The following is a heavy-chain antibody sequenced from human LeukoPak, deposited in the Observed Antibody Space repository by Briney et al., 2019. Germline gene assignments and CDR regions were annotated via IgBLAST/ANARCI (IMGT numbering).Heavy chain of an antibody. V-gene: IGHV4-4*07. J-gene: IGHJ4*02. Sequence: SETLSLTCTVSDDSITIYYWSWIRQPAGKGLEWIGRIYTSGSTNYNPSLKSRVTISVDTSKNQFSLKLSSVTAADTAVYYCARGNVDYYDATLDYWGQGTLVTVSS. CDR1: DDSITIYY. D-gene: IGHD3-22*01. CDR3: ARGNVDYYDATLDY. CDR2: IYTSGST.